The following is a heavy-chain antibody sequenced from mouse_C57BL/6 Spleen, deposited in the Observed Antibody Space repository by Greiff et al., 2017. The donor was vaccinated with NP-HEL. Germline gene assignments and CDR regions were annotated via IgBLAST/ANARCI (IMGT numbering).Heavy chain of an antibody. Sequence: VKLMESGAELAKPGASVKLSCKASGYTFTSYWMHWVKQRPGQGLEWIGYINPSSGYTKYNQKFKDKATLTADKSSSTAYMQLSSLTYEDSAVYYCARSDSNYVAWFAYWGQGTLVTVSA. CDR1: GYTFTSYW. CDR2: INPSSGYT. CDR3: ARSDSNYVAWFAY. D-gene: IGHD2-5*01. J-gene: IGHJ3*01. V-gene: IGHV1-7*01.